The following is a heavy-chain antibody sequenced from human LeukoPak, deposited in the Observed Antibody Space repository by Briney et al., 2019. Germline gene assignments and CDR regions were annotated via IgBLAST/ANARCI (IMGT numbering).Heavy chain of an antibody. V-gene: IGHV3-53*01. CDR2: IYSGGST. CDR3: ARDWGPSSSWHAFDI. Sequence: QPGGSLRLSCAASGFTVSSNYMSWVRQAPGKGLEWVSVIYSGGSTYYADSVKGRFTISRDNSKNTLYLQMNSLRAEDTAVYYCARDWGPSSSWHAFDIWGQGTMVTVSS. D-gene: IGHD6-13*01. CDR1: GFTVSSNY. J-gene: IGHJ3*02.